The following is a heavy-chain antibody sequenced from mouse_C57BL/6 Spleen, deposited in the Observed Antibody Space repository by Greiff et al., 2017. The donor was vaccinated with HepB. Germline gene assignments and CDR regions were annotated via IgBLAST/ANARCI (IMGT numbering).Heavy chain of an antibody. CDR1: GFSLTSYA. D-gene: IGHD2-4*01. CDR2: IWTGGGT. Sequence: VMLVESGPGLVAPSQSLSITCTVSGFSLTSYAISWVRQPPGKGLEWLGVIWTGGGTNYNSALKSRLSISKDNSKSQVFLKMNSLQTDDTARYYCARNEGLRRGVYFDYWGQGTTLTVSS. CDR3: ARNEGLRRGVYFDY. V-gene: IGHV2-9-1*01. J-gene: IGHJ2*01.